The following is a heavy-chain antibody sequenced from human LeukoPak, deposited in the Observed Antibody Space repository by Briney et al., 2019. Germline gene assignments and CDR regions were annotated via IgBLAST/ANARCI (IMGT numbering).Heavy chain of an antibody. CDR2: VYYSGST. V-gene: IGHV4-39*01. J-gene: IGHJ4*02. Sequence: SETLSLTCTVSGGSISSSSYYWGWIRQPPGKGLEWIGSVYYSGSTYYNPSLKSRVTISVDTSKNQFSLKLSSVTAADTAVYYCARLGCSGGSCYYFDYWGQGTLVTVSS. CDR3: ARLGCSGGSCYYFDY. CDR1: GGSISSSSYY. D-gene: IGHD2-15*01.